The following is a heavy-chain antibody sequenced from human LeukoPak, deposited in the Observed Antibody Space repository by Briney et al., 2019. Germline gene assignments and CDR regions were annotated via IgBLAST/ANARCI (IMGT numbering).Heavy chain of an antibody. V-gene: IGHV1-2*02. CDR2: INPNSGGT. CDR1: GYTFTGYY. Sequence: ASVKVSCKASGYTFTGYYMHWVRQAPGQGLEWMGWINPNSGGTNYAQKFQGRVTMTRDTSISTAYMELSRLRSDDTAVYYCARRNGGKESPDAFDIWGQGTMVTVSS. J-gene: IGHJ3*02. D-gene: IGHD4-23*01. CDR3: ARRNGGKESPDAFDI.